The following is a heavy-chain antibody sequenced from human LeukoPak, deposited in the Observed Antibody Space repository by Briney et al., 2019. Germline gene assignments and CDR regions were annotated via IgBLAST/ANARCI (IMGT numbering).Heavy chain of an antibody. CDR1: GGSISSSSYY. CDR3: AVHPQQLRYFDWLLYYPH. J-gene: IGHJ4*02. CDR2: IYYSGST. Sequence: SETLSLTCTVSGGSISSSSYYWGWIRQPPGKGLEWIGSIYYSGSTYYNPSLKSRVTISVDTSKNQFSLKLSSVTAADTAVYYCAVHPQQLRYFDWLLYYPHWGQGTLVTVSS. V-gene: IGHV4-39*01. D-gene: IGHD3-9*01.